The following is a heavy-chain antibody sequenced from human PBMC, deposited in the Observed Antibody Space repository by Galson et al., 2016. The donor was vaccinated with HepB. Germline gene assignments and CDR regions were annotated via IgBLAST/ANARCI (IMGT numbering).Heavy chain of an antibody. V-gene: IGHV3-74*01. CDR1: GFTFSRYW. D-gene: IGHD3-16*01. CDR3: ARGGGKHGPLNY. Sequence: SLRLSCAASGFTFSRYWMHWVRQAPGKGLVWVSRINSDGSSTSYADSVKGRFTISRDNAKNTLYVQMNSLRAEDTAVYYCARGGGKHGPLNYWGQGTLVTVSS. CDR2: INSDGSST. J-gene: IGHJ4*02.